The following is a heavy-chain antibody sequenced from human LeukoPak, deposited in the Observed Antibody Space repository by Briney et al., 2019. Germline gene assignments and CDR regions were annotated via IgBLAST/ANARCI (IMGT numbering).Heavy chain of an antibody. CDR2: IGIPGDT. CDR3: VRAHVAAGLALDL. V-gene: IGHV3-13*01. J-gene: IGHJ3*01. D-gene: IGHD6-25*01. Sequence: GGSLRLPCAASGFTFSGYDMHWVRQATGKGLEWVSGIGIPGDTYYPGSVKGRFTISRENAKNSFYLQMNSLRVEDTAVYYCVRAHVAAGLALDLWGQGTMVTVSS. CDR1: GFTFSGYD.